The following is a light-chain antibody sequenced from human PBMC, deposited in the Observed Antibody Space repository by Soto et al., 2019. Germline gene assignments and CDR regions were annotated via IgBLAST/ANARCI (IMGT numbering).Light chain of an antibody. CDR1: QSVSSSY. J-gene: IGKJ3*01. CDR2: GAS. Sequence: EIVLTQSPGTLSLSPGERATLSCRASQSVSSSYLAWYQQTPGQAPRLLIYGASSRATGIPDRFSGGGSGTDFTLTISRLEPEDFAVYYCKQYGTSPFTFGPGTKVDIK. CDR3: KQYGTSPFT. V-gene: IGKV3-20*01.